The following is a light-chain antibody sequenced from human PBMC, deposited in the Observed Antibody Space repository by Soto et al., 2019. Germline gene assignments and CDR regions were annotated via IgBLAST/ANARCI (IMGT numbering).Light chain of an antibody. V-gene: IGLV1-51*01. Sequence: QSVMTQPPSVSAAPGQRVTISCSGSSSNIGGNSVSWYQQHPGTAPKLLIYDGDKRPSGIPDRFSGSKSGTSATLGITGFQTGDEADYYCGSWDSSLSAYVFGTGTKLTVL. CDR3: GSWDSSLSAYV. J-gene: IGLJ1*01. CDR2: DGD. CDR1: SSNIGGNS.